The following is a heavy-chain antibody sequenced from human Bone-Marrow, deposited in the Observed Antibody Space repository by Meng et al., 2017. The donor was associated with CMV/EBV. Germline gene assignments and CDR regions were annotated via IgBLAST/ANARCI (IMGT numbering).Heavy chain of an antibody. CDR1: GFTFSSYS. J-gene: IGHJ6*02. Sequence: GESLKISCAASGFTFSSYSMNWVRQAPGKGLEWVSYISSSGSTIYYADSVKGRFTISRDNAKNSLYLQMNSLRAEDTAVYYCARWGIVVVPAAIGYYYYGMDVWGQGTTVTVSS. D-gene: IGHD2-2*01. V-gene: IGHV3-48*04. CDR3: ARWGIVVVPAAIGYYYYGMDV. CDR2: ISSSGSTI.